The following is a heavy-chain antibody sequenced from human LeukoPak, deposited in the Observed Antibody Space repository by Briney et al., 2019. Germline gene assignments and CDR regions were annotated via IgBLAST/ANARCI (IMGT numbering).Heavy chain of an antibody. CDR1: GGTFSSYT. D-gene: IGHD6-19*01. CDR2: IMPILGIA. Sequence: SVKVSCKASGGTFSSYTISWVRQAPGQGLEWMGRIMPILGIANYAQKFQGRVTITADKSTSTAYMEVSSLRSEDTAVYYCARAAPVAGDFDYWGQGTLVTVSS. V-gene: IGHV1-69*02. CDR3: ARAAPVAGDFDY. J-gene: IGHJ4*02.